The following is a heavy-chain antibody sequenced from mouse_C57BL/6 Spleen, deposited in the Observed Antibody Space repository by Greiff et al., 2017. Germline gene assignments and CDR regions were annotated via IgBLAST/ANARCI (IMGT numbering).Heavy chain of an antibody. V-gene: IGHV1-54*01. D-gene: IGHD2-12*01. Sequence: QVQLQQSGAELVRPGTSVKVSCKASGYAFTNYLIEWVQQRPGQGLEWIGVINPGSGGTYYNEKFKGKATLTADKSYSTAYMQLSSLTSEDSAVYFCARDDGAMDYWGQGTSVTVSS. CDR1: GYAFTNYL. J-gene: IGHJ4*01. CDR3: ARDDGAMDY. CDR2: INPGSGGT.